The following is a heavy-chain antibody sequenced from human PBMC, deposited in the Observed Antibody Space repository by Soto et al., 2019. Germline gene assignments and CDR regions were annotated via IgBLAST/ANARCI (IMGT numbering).Heavy chain of an antibody. V-gene: IGHV3-23*01. CDR1: GFTFSSYA. J-gene: IGHJ4*02. CDR3: AKDKFPKGGKFFDY. Sequence: EVQLLESGGGLVQPGGSLRLSCAASGFTFSSYAMSWVRQAPGKGLEWVSAVSGSGGSTYYPDTVKGLFTISRDNSKNTLYLQMNRLRAEDTAVYYCAKDKFPKGGKFFDYWGQGTLVTVSS. CDR2: VSGSGGST.